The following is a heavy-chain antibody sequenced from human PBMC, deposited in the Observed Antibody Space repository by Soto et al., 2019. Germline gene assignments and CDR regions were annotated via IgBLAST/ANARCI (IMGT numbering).Heavy chain of an antibody. D-gene: IGHD4-17*01. Sequence: QLQLQESGPGLVKPSETLSLTCTVSGGSISSSSYYWGWIRQPPGKGLEWIGSIYYSGSTYYNPSLKSRVTISVDTSKNQFSLKLSSVTAADTAVYYCARQTEVTTFSYWGQGTLVTVSS. V-gene: IGHV4-39*01. J-gene: IGHJ4*02. CDR2: IYYSGST. CDR1: GGSISSSSYY. CDR3: ARQTEVTTFSY.